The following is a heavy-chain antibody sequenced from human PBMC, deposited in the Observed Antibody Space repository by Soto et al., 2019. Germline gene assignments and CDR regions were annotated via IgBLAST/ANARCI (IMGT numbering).Heavy chain of an antibody. V-gene: IGHV3-11*01. J-gene: IGHJ4*02. CDR3: ARENEQWVAADN. D-gene: IGHD6-19*01. CDR1: GFTFSDYY. CDR2: ITSSGSTI. Sequence: GGSLRLSCAASGFTFSDYYMSWIRQAPGKGLEWVSYITSSGSTIYYADSVKGRFTISRDNAKNSLYLQMNSLRAEDTAVYYCARENEQWVAADNWGQGTLVTVS.